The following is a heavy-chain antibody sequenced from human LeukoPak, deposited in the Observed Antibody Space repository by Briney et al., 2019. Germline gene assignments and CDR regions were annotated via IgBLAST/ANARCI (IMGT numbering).Heavy chain of an antibody. CDR3: AGDITGTKDY. J-gene: IGHJ4*02. D-gene: IGHD1-7*01. CDR1: GGSFSGYC. CDR2: IFYSGNT. Sequence: SETLSLTCAVYGGSFSGYCWGWIRQPPGKGLEWIGDIFYSGNTYYNPSLKSRVTISVDTSKNQFSLKLSSVTAADTAVYYCAGDITGTKDYWGQGTLVTVSS. V-gene: IGHV4-34*12.